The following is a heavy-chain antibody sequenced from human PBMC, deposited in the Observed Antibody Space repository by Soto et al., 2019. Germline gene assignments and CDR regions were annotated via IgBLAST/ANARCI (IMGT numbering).Heavy chain of an antibody. CDR2: IIPIFGTA. D-gene: IGHD3-22*01. CDR3: ARSDSSGYYPHAY. CDR1: GGTFSSYA. J-gene: IGHJ4*02. V-gene: IGHV1-69*13. Sequence: SVKVSCKASGGTFSSYAISWVRQAPGQGLEWMGGIIPIFGTANYAQKFQGRVTITADESTSTAYMELSSLRSEDTAVYYCARSDSSGYYPHAYWGQGTLVTVSS.